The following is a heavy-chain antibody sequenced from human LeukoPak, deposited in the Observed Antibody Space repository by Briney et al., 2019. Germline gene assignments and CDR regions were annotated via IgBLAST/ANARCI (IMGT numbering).Heavy chain of an antibody. CDR2: ISYNGGSL. CDR1: GFTFGNYA. D-gene: IGHD2-2*02. Sequence: GGSLRLSCAASGFTFGNYAMHWVRQTPGRGLEWVSGISYNGGSLEYADSVKGRFTISRDNAKNSLYLQMNSLGAEDVALYYCVREGSPSTYTRSLVYFDNWGQGTLVTVSS. J-gene: IGHJ4*02. V-gene: IGHV3-9*03. CDR3: VREGSPSTYTRSLVYFDN.